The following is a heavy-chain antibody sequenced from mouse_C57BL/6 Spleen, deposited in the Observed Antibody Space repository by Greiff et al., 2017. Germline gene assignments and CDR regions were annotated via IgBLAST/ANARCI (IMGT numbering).Heavy chain of an antibody. Sequence: VKLVESGPELVKPGASVKISCKASGYSFTSYYIHWVKQRPGQGLEWIGWIYPGSGNTKYNEKFKGKATLTADTSSSTAYMQLSSLTSEDSAVYYCARWDTTVVEGFDYWGQGTTLTVSS. CDR2: IYPGSGNT. CDR1: GYSFTSYY. V-gene: IGHV1-66*01. J-gene: IGHJ2*01. CDR3: ARWDTTVVEGFDY. D-gene: IGHD1-1*01.